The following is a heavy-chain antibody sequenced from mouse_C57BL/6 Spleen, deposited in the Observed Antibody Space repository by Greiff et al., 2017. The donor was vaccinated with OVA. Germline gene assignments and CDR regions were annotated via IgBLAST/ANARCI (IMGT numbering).Heavy chain of an antibody. CDR2: IYPGDGDT. V-gene: IGHV1-82*01. Sequence: QVQLKQSGPELVKPGASVKISCKASGYAFSSSWMNWVKQRPGKGLEWIGRIYPGDGDTKYTGKFTGKATLTADKSSSTAYMQLCMQTSEDSAVYCGAAHSTYPYYFDYWGQGTTLTVSS. D-gene: IGHD5-1*01. CDR3: AAHSTYPYYFDY. CDR1: GYAFSSSW. J-gene: IGHJ2*01.